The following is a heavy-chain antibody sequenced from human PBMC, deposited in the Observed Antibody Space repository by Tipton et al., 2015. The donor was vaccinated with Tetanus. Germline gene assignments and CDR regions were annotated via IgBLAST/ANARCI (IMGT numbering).Heavy chain of an antibody. J-gene: IGHJ5*02. D-gene: IGHD1-26*01. Sequence: TLSLTCTVSGVSISSYYWSWIRQPAGKGLEWIGRIYSSGTTNYDPSLRGRVTMSIDTSKNRFSLKLDSVTAADTAIYYCARALKRGAKWFAPWGQGTLVTVSS. CDR1: GVSISSYY. CDR2: IYSSGTT. V-gene: IGHV4-4*07. CDR3: ARALKRGAKWFAP.